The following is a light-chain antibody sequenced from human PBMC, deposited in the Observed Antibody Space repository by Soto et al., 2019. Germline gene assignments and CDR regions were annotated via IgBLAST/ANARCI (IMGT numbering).Light chain of an antibody. Sequence: EIVLTQSPATVSLSPGDRATLPCRASQSVSSNLAWYQQKPGQAPRLLVWRASNRATGLPARFSGSGSGTEFTLTISSLQPEDFATYSCQQNYSATWMFGQGTKVDIK. V-gene: IGKV3-15*01. CDR3: QQNYSATWM. J-gene: IGKJ1*01. CDR1: QSVSSN. CDR2: RAS.